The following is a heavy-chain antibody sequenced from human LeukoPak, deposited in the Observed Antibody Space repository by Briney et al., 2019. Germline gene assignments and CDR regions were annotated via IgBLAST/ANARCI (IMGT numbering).Heavy chain of an antibody. J-gene: IGHJ4*02. CDR1: GFTFSSYA. CDR3: AKDSSYYDFWSGYYTGYYFDY. V-gene: IGHV3-23*01. D-gene: IGHD3-3*01. CDR2: ISGSGGST. Sequence: GGSLRLSCAASGFTFSSYAMSWVRQAPGKGPEWVSAISGSGGSTYYADSVKGRFTISRDNSKNTLYLQMNSLRAEDTAVYYCAKDSSYYDFWSGYYTGYYFDYWGQGTLVTVSS.